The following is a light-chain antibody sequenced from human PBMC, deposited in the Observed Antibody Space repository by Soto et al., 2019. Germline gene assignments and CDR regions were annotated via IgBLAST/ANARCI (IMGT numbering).Light chain of an antibody. J-gene: IGKJ3*01. CDR1: QSVSSSY. V-gene: IGKV3-20*01. Sequence: EIVLTQSPGTLSLSPGERATLSCRASQSVSSSYLAWYQQKPGQAPRLLIYGASSRATGIPDRFSVSGSGTDFTLTISRLEPEDFAVYYCLQYGSSLFTFGPGTTLHIK. CDR2: GAS. CDR3: LQYGSSLFT.